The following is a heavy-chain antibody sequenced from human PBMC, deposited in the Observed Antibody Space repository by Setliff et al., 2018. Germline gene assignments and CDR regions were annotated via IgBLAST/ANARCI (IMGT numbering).Heavy chain of an antibody. CDR3: ARAQSWSGGPYYFDN. V-gene: IGHV1-8*02. J-gene: IGHJ4*02. CDR1: GYTFTSYY. Sequence: KVSCKASGYTFTSYYMHWVRQATGQGFEWMGWMNPNSGNTGYAQKFQGRVTMTRNTSISTAYMDLSSLRFEDTAVYYCARAQSWSGGPYYFDNWGQGTLVTVSS. D-gene: IGHD3-3*01. CDR2: MNPNSGNT.